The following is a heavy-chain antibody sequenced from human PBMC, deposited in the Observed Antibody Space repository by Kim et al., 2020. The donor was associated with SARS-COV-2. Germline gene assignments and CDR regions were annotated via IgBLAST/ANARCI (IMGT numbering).Heavy chain of an antibody. D-gene: IGHD3-22*01. Sequence: ASVKVSCKASGYTFTSYAMHWVRQAPGQRLEWMGWINAGNGNTKYSQKFQGRVTITRDTSASTAYMELSSLRSEDTAVYYCGRESYDSSGYYSGLVFGGLDYWGQGTLVTVSS. CDR3: GRESYDSSGYYSGLVFGGLDY. V-gene: IGHV1-3*01. CDR2: INAGNGNT. CDR1: GYTFTSYA. J-gene: IGHJ4*02.